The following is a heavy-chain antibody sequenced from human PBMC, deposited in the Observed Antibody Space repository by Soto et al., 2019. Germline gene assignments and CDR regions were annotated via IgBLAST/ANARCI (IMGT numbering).Heavy chain of an antibody. J-gene: IGHJ4*02. CDR3: ASSGIEDYGGPK. Sequence: QVQLVESGGGGVQPGRSLRLSCAASGFTFSSDGMHWVRQSPGKGLEWVAVIWYDGSNKYYADSVKGRFTISRDNSKNTLYLQMNSLRAEDKAVYYCASSGIEDYGGPKWGQGTLVTVSS. V-gene: IGHV3-33*01. CDR1: GFTFSSDG. D-gene: IGHD4-17*01. CDR2: IWYDGSNK.